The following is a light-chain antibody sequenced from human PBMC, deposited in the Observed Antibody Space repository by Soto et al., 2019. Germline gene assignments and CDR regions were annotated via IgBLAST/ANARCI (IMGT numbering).Light chain of an antibody. J-gene: IGKJ1*01. V-gene: IGKV3-20*01. CDR2: GSS. Sequence: EIVLTQSPGTLSLSPGERATLSCRASQSLNSFYLAWYQQKPGQAPRLLIYGSSNRATGIPDRFSGSGSGTDFTLTISRLDPGDFAVYYCKQYDISPRTFGQGTKVDIK. CDR1: QSLNSFY. CDR3: KQYDISPRT.